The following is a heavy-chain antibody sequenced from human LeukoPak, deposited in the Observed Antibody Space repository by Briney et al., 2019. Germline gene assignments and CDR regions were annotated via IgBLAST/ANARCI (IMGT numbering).Heavy chain of an antibody. V-gene: IGHV3-30*18. CDR1: GFTFSRYG. CDR2: ISYDGSNK. CDR3: AKDFDLSGYFTPYFDY. Sequence: GGSLRLPCGASGFTFSRYGMQWVRQAPGKGLEWVAVISYDGSNKYYAHSVKGRFTICRDNSTNTLYLQMNSLRAEDTAVYYCAKDFDLSGYFTPYFDYWGQGTLVTVSS. D-gene: IGHD5-12*01. J-gene: IGHJ4*02.